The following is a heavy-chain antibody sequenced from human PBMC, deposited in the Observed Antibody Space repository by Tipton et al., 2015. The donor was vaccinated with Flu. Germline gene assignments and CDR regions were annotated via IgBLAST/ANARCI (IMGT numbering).Heavy chain of an antibody. CDR2: IYPDDSDT. V-gene: IGHV5-51*01. D-gene: IGHD2-21*02. J-gene: IGHJ4*02. CDR3: VRQNCGGDCYPDY. CDR1: RSSFSRYW. Sequence: QLVQSGAEVKKPGESLKISCKGSRSSFSRYWIAWVRQMPGRGLEWMGIIYPDDSDTRYSPSFQGQVTFSADKSFSTAYLQWSSLKASDTAIYFCVRQNCGGDCYPDYWGQGTLVTVSS.